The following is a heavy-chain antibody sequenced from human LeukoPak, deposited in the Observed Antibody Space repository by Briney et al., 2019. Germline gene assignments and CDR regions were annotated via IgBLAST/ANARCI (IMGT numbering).Heavy chain of an antibody. V-gene: IGHV3-48*01. CDR1: GFTFSSYS. D-gene: IGHD3-10*01. Sequence: PGGSLRLSCAASGFTFSSYSMNWVRQAPGKGLEWVSYISSSSSTIYYADSVKGRFTISRDNAKNSLYLQMNSLRAEDTAVYYCARAAMVRGVIISNWFDPWGQGTLVTVSS. CDR2: ISSSSSTI. J-gene: IGHJ5*02. CDR3: ARAAMVRGVIISNWFDP.